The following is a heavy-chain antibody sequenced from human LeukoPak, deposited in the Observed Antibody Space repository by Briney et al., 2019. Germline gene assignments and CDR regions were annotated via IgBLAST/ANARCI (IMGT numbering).Heavy chain of an antibody. CDR1: GGSISSYY. J-gene: IGHJ4*01. CDR2: IYYSGST. V-gene: IGHV4-59*01. CDR3: ARDQGSGPPFDY. D-gene: IGHD6-19*01. Sequence: PSETLSLTCTVSGGSISSYYWSWIRQPPGKGLEWIGYIYYSGSTNYNPSLKSRVTISVDTSKNQFSLKLSSVTAADTAVYYCARDQGSGPPFDYWGQGTLVTVSS.